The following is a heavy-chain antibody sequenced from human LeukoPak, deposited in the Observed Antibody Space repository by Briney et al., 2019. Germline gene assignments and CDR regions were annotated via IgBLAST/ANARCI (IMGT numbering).Heavy chain of an antibody. CDR1: GYTFTSYD. V-gene: IGHV1-8*03. D-gene: IGHD3-9*01. CDR3: ATRDRYYDILTGPTYLDY. J-gene: IGHJ4*02. CDR2: MNPNSGNT. Sequence: ASVKVSCKASGYTFTSYDINWVRQATGQGLEWMGWMNPNSGNTGYAQKFQGRVTITRNTSISTAYMELSSLRSEDTAVYYCATRDRYYDILTGPTYLDYWGQGTLVTVSS.